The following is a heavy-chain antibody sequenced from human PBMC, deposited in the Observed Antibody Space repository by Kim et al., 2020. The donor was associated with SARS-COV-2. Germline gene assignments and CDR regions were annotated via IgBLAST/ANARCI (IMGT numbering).Heavy chain of an antibody. J-gene: IGHJ6*02. CDR1: GGSISSSNW. CDR2: IYHSGST. V-gene: IGHV4-4*02. CDR3: ARDQRSLRFPGNYYYGMDV. D-gene: IGHD2-2*01. Sequence: SETLSLTCAVSGGSISSSNWWSWVRQPPGKGLEWIGEIYHSGSTNYNPSLKSRVTISVDKSKNQFSLKLSSVTAADTAVYYCARDQRSLRFPGNYYYGMDVWGQGTTVTVSS.